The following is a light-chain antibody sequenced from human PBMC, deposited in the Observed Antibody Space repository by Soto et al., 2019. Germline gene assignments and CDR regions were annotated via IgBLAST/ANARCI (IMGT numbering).Light chain of an antibody. Sequence: QSALTQPASVSGSPGQSIAISCTGASSDIGAYNYVSWHQQHPGKAPKLMIYDVNNRPSGVSDRFSGSKSGYTASLTISGLQAEDEAEYYCISYTTSGTYVFGTGNKVTVL. CDR2: DVN. V-gene: IGLV2-14*03. J-gene: IGLJ1*01. CDR1: SSDIGAYNY. CDR3: ISYTTSGTYV.